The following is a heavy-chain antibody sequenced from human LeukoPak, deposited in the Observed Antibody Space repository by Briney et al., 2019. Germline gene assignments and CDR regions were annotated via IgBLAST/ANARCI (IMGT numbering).Heavy chain of an antibody. CDR2: ISAYNGNT. D-gene: IGHD3-10*01. CDR3: ASALRIGEEGFDP. Sequence: ASVKVSCKASGYSFTSYGISWVRQAPGQGLEWMGWISAYNGNTNYAQKLQGRVTMTTDTSTSTAYMELRSLRSDDTAVYYCASALRIGEEGFDPWGQGTLVTVSS. V-gene: IGHV1-18*01. J-gene: IGHJ5*02. CDR1: GYSFTSYG.